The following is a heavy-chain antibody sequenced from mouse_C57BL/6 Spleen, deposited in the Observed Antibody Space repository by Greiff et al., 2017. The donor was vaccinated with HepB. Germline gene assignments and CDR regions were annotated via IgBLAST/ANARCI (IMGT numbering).Heavy chain of an antibody. Sequence: DVKLVESGGDLVKPGGSLKLSCAASGFTFSSYGMSWVRQTPDKRLEWVATISSGGSYTYYPDSVKGRFTISRDNAKNTLYLQMSSLKSEDTAMYYCARLGSSHFAYWGQGTLVTVSA. CDR1: GFTFSSYG. CDR2: ISSGGSYT. CDR3: ARLGSSHFAY. J-gene: IGHJ3*01. V-gene: IGHV5-6*02. D-gene: IGHD1-1*01.